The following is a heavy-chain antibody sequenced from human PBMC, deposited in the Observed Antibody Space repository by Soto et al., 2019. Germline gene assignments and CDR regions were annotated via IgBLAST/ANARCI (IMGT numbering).Heavy chain of an antibody. D-gene: IGHD4-17*01. CDR2: IGTAGDT. V-gene: IGHV3-13*01. Sequence: GGSLRLSCAASGFTFSSYDMHWVRQATGKGLEWVSAIGTAGDTYYPGSVKGRFTISRENAKNSLYLQMNSLRAGDTAVYYCARASAYGDYTHWGQGTLVTVSS. CDR3: ARASAYGDYTH. J-gene: IGHJ4*02. CDR1: GFTFSSYD.